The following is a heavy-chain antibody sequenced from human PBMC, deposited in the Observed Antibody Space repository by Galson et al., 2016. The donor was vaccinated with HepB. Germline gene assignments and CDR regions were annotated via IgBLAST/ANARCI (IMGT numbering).Heavy chain of an antibody. CDR1: GGTFRSYV. CDR3: ATHFRDSSGYGALDI. CDR2: ILPILGTA. J-gene: IGHJ3*02. V-gene: IGHV1-69*13. Sequence: SVKVSCKASGGTFRSYVITWVRRAPGQGLEWMGGILPILGTADYTQKFQGRLTLTADESTSTAYLELRNLRSEDTAVYYCATHFRDSSGYGALDIWGQGTLITVSS. D-gene: IGHD3-22*01.